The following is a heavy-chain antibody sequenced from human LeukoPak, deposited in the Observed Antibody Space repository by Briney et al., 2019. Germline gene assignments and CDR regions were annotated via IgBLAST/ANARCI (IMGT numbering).Heavy chain of an antibody. CDR2: ISYEGSYK. V-gene: IGHV3-30*18. Sequence: VQPGRSLRLSCAASEFTFSTYGMHWVRQAPGKGLEWVAVISYEGSYKFYADSVKGRFTISRDNSKSTLYLQMNSLRAEDTAVYYCAKDRYSGLNTIDYWGQGTLVTVSS. D-gene: IGHD6-13*01. J-gene: IGHJ4*02. CDR1: EFTFSTYG. CDR3: AKDRYSGLNTIDY.